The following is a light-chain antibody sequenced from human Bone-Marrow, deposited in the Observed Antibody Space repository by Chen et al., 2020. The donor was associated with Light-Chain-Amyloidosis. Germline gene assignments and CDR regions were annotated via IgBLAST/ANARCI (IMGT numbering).Light chain of an antibody. CDR2: DAA. CDR3: QQYDNLPLT. V-gene: IGKV1-33*01. CDR1: QDIRNY. Sequence: DIQMTQSPSSLSASVGDRVTITCQASQDIRNYLNWYQQKPGKAPKLLIYDAANLETGVPSRFSGSGSETDFSFTISSLQPEDFATYYCQQYDNLPLTFGGGTKVEIK. J-gene: IGKJ4*01.